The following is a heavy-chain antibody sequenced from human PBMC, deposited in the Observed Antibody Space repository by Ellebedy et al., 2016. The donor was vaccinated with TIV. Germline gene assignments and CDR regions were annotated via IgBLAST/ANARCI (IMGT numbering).Heavy chain of an antibody. Sequence: PGGSLRLSCAASGFTFSSYAMSWVCQAPGKGLEWVSAISGSGGSTYYADSVKGRFTISRDNSKNPLYLQMNSLRAEDTAVYYCARDRIVSVAAAGFYYYYGMDVWGQGTTVTVSS. V-gene: IGHV3-23*01. J-gene: IGHJ6*02. D-gene: IGHD6-13*01. CDR2: ISGSGGST. CDR1: GFTFSSYA. CDR3: ARDRIVSVAAAGFYYYYGMDV.